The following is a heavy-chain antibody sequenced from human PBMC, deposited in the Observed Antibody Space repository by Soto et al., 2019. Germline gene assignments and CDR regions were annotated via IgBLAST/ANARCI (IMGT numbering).Heavy chain of an antibody. CDR1: GASISSGGYY. D-gene: IGHD3-10*01. CDR3: ARDLRFRGFYGMDV. J-gene: IGHJ6*02. V-gene: IGHV4-31*03. Sequence: SETLSLTCTVSGASISSGGYYWSWIRQHPGKGLEWIGYIYYTGSTYYNPSLKSRVTISVDTSKNQFSLKLSSVTAADTAVYYCARDLRFRGFYGMDVWGQGTTVTVSS. CDR2: IYYTGST.